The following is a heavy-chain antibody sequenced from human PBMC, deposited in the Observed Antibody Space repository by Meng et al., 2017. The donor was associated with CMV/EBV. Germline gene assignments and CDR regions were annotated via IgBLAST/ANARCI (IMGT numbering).Heavy chain of an antibody. CDR3: ARGGIAAAGPFDY. D-gene: IGHD6-13*01. CDR2: INHSGST. V-gene: IGHV4-34*01. CDR1: GGSFSGYY. Sequence: QLHVQQWGAGLLKPSETLSLTCAGYGGSFSGYYWSWIRQPPGKGLEWIGEINHSGSTNYNPSLKSRVTISVDTSKNQFSLKLSSVTAADTAVYYCARGGIAAAGPFDYWGQGTLVTVSS. J-gene: IGHJ4*02.